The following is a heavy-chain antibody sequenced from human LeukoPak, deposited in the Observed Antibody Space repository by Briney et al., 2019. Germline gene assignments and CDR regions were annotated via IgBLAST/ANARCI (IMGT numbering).Heavy chain of an antibody. D-gene: IGHD5-24*01. CDR2: INWNGGST. CDR1: GYTFDDYG. Sequence: GGSLRLSCAGSGYTFDDYGMRWVRQAPGKGLECVAGINWNGGSTGYEASVKGRCTISRDNAKNALYLEMNSLRAEDTAFYYCVRLGRDGYTYGAAYWGQGTLVTVSS. V-gene: IGHV3-20*04. J-gene: IGHJ1*01. CDR3: VRLGRDGYTYGAAY.